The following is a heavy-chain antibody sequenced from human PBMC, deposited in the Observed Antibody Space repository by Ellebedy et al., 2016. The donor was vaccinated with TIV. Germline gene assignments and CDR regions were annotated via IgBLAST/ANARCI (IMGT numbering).Heavy chain of an antibody. CDR3: ARPYQLLLYLFDY. Sequence: ASVKVSXXASGYTFTSYGISWVRQAPGQGLEWMGWINPNSGGTNYAQKFQGRVTMTRDTSISTAYMELSRLRSDDTAVYYCARPYQLLLYLFDYWGQGTLVTVSS. J-gene: IGHJ4*02. CDR2: INPNSGGT. D-gene: IGHD2-2*01. CDR1: GYTFTSYG. V-gene: IGHV1-2*02.